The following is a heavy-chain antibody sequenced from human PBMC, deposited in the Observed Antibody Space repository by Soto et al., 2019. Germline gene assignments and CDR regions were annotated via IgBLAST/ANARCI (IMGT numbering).Heavy chain of an antibody. D-gene: IGHD6-6*01. CDR3: ARDPRPSDYYSYSGMDV. CDR2: IFVGGSA. Sequence: VQLVESGGGLIQPGGSLRLSCAASGFSVSYNCMTWVRQAPGKGLERVSVIFVGGSAYYADSVSCRFTISRDDSKNTVYLQMNSLRAEDTAVYYCARDPRPSDYYSYSGMDVWGQGTTVTVSS. J-gene: IGHJ6*02. CDR1: GFSVSYNC. V-gene: IGHV3-53*01.